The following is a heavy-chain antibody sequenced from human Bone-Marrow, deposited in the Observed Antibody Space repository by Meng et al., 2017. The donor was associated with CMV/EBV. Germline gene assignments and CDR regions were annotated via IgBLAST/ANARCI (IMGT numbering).Heavy chain of an antibody. V-gene: IGHV3-30*04. CDR3: ARDSGWELRAEVSY. CDR1: GFTFSSYA. Sequence: GESLKISCAASGFTFSSYAMHWVRQAPGKGLEWVAVISYDGSNKYYADSVKGRFTISRDNSKNTLYLQMNSLRAEDTAVYYCARDSGWELRAEVSYWGQGTLVPVSS. CDR2: ISYDGSNK. J-gene: IGHJ4*02. D-gene: IGHD1-26*01.